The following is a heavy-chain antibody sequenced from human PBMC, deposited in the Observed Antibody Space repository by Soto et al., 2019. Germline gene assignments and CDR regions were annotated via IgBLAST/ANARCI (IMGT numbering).Heavy chain of an antibody. CDR3: ARIGVPAAIRVDWFDP. J-gene: IGHJ5*02. CDR2: IYYSGST. Sequence: SETLSLTCTVSGGSISSGGYYWSWIRQHPGKGLEWIGYIYYSGSTNYNPSLKSRVTISVDTSKNQFSLKLSSVTAADTAVYYCARIGVPAAIRVDWFDPWGQGTLVTVSS. CDR1: GGSISSGGYY. D-gene: IGHD2-2*01. V-gene: IGHV4-31*03.